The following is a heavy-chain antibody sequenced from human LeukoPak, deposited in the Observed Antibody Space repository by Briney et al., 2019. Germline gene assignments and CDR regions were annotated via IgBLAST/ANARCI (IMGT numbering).Heavy chain of an antibody. V-gene: IGHV3-7*01. CDR3: AREISSWFRTEGRFDP. J-gene: IGHJ5*02. CDR1: GFTFSNYW. Sequence: GGSLRLSCEASGFTFSNYWMGWVRQAPGKGLEWVANIKQDGSEKDYVDSVEGRFTISRDNAKSSLYLQMNSLRPQDTAVYYCAREISSWFRTEGRFDPWGQRTLVAVSS. CDR2: IKQDGSEK. D-gene: IGHD6-13*01.